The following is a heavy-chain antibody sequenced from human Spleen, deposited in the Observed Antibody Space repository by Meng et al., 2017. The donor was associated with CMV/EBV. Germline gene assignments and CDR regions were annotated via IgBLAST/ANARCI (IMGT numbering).Heavy chain of an antibody. Sequence: VSGGSISSSSYYCGWIRQPPGKGLEWIGSIYYSGSTYYNPSLKSRVTISVDTSKNQFSLKLSSVTAADTAVYYCARGVNDYPPGFDYWGQGTLVTVSS. CDR1: GGSISSSSYY. V-gene: IGHV4-39*07. CDR3: ARGVNDYPPGFDY. CDR2: IYYSGST. D-gene: IGHD4-11*01. J-gene: IGHJ4*02.